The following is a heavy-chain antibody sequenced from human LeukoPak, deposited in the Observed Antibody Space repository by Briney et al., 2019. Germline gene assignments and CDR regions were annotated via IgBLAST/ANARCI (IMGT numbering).Heavy chain of an antibody. J-gene: IGHJ4*02. CDR3: ATEDRVVRGVIY. Sequence: ASVKVSCKASGYTFTGYYMHWVRQAPGKGLEWMGGFDPEDGETIYAQKFQGRVTMTEDTSTDTAYMELSSLRSEDTAVYYCATEDRVVRGVIYWGQGTLVTVSS. D-gene: IGHD3-10*01. CDR1: GYTFTGYY. V-gene: IGHV1-24*01. CDR2: FDPEDGET.